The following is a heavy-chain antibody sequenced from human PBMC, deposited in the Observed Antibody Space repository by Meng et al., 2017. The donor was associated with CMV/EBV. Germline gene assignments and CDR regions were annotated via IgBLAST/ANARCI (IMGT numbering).Heavy chain of an antibody. Sequence: KASGYSCTNSWIGWVRQMPGKGLQWMGIIYPGDSDTRYSPSFQGQVTISADKSISTAYLQWSSLKASDTAIYYCARQSGSGSYCYDYWGPGTLVTVSS. CDR3: ARQSGSGSYCYDY. J-gene: IGHJ4*02. V-gene: IGHV5-51*01. CDR2: IYPGDSDT. CDR1: GYSCTNSW. D-gene: IGHD3-10*01.